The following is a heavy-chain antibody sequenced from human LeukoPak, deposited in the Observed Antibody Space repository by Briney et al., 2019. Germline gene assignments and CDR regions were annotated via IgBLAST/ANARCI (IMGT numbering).Heavy chain of an antibody. Sequence: SETLSLTCTVSGGSISSGGYYWSWIRQHPGKGLEWIGYIYYSGSTYYNPSLRSRVTISVDTSKNQFSLKLSSVTAADTAVYYCASHCSSTSCSYYYYGMDVWGQGTTVTVSS. J-gene: IGHJ6*02. CDR2: IYYSGST. V-gene: IGHV4-31*03. D-gene: IGHD2-2*01. CDR1: GGSISSGGYY. CDR3: ASHCSSTSCSYYYYGMDV.